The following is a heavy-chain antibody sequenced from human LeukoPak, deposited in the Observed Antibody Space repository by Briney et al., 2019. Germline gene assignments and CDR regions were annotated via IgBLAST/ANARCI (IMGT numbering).Heavy chain of an antibody. J-gene: IGHJ6*02. Sequence: EALSLRFNDPGGAIRSCYWSWPQYPPEKGLQGIGHIYYSGSTNYNPSLKSRVTISVDTSKNQFSLKLSSVTAADTAVYYCARRNYDILTGYLYGMDVWGQGTTVTVSS. D-gene: IGHD3-9*01. CDR3: ARRNYDILTGYLYGMDV. CDR1: GGAIRSCY. V-gene: IGHV4-59*01. CDR2: IYYSGST.